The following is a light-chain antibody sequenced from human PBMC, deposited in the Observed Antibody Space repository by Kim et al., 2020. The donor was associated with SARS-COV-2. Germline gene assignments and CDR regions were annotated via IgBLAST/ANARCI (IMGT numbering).Light chain of an antibody. CDR2: HAS. CDR1: QSVTSF. V-gene: IGKV3-11*01. Sequence: SLSPGERATLSCRASQSVTSFLAWYQQKPGQAPRLLIYHASNRATGIPARFSGSGSGTDFTLTISSLEPEDFAVYYCQQRSNWPRTFGQGTKLEI. J-gene: IGKJ2*01. CDR3: QQRSNWPRT.